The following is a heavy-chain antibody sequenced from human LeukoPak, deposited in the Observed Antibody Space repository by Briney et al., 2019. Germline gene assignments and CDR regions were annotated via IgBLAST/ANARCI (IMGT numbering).Heavy chain of an antibody. CDR3: ARDLRHYYDSSGYSFLHDY. CDR2: IWYDGSNK. D-gene: IGHD3-22*01. Sequence: GGSLRLSCAASGFTFSSYGMHWVRQAPGKGLEWVAVIWYDGSNKYYADSVKGRFTISRDNSKNTLYPQMNSLRAEDTAVYYCARDLRHYYDSSGYSFLHDYWGQGTLVTVSS. J-gene: IGHJ4*02. CDR1: GFTFSSYG. V-gene: IGHV3-33*01.